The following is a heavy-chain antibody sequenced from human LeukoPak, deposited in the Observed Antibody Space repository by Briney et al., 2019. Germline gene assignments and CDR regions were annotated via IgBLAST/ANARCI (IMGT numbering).Heavy chain of an antibody. J-gene: IGHJ6*03. Sequence: GGSLRLSCAASGFTFSSYAMSWVRQAPGKGLEWVSAISGSGGSTYYADSLKGRFTISRDNSKNTLYLQMNSLRAEDTAVYYCAKDHSGSYYYYYYYMDVWGKGTTVTVSS. D-gene: IGHD1-26*01. CDR2: ISGSGGST. V-gene: IGHV3-23*01. CDR3: AKDHSGSYYYYYYYMDV. CDR1: GFTFSSYA.